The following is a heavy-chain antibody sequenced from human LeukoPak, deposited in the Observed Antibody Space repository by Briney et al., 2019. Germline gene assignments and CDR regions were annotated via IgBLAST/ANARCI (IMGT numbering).Heavy chain of an antibody. Sequence: GGSLRLSCAVSGFTFSWYSMNWVRQAPGKGLEWLSYITRSSSTIYYTDSVKGRFTISRDNAKNSLYLQMNSLRVDDTAVYYCATADRGAFDIWGQGTMVIVSS. J-gene: IGHJ3*02. V-gene: IGHV3-48*01. CDR2: ITRSSSTI. CDR3: ATADRGAFDI. CDR1: GFTFSWYS.